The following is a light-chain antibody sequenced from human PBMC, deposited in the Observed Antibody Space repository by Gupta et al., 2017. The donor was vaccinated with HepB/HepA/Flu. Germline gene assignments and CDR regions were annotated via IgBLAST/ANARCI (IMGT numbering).Light chain of an antibody. CDR3: HQYYSRPFT. CDR1: LSVLLFSDNKHY. V-gene: IGKV4-1*01. CDR2: GTS. Sequence: IVLTQSPDSLAVCLGVRVTLQSKSSLSVLLFSDNKHYLGWYQQKPGQPPKLLLSGTSTREPGVPDRFSGSGSGTDFTLTISRLQAEDVAVYYCHQYYSRPFTFGRGTKVDVK. J-gene: IGKJ3*01.